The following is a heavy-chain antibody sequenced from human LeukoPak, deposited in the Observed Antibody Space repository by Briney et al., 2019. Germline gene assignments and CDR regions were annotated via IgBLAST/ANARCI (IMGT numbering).Heavy chain of an antibody. J-gene: IGHJ4*02. D-gene: IGHD3-9*01. V-gene: IGHV4-34*01. CDR3: ATGQYYGILTGYYYFDH. Sequence: SETLSLTCAVYGGSFSGYYWSWIRQPPGKGLEWIGEINHSGSTNYNPSLKSRVTISVDTSKNQFSLKLSSVTAADTAVYYCATGQYYGILTGYYYFDHWGQGTLVTVSS. CDR2: INHSGST. CDR1: GGSFSGYY.